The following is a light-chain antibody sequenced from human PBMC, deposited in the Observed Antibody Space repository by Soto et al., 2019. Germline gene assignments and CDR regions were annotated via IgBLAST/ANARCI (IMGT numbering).Light chain of an antibody. CDR2: GES. CDR3: QQYGDSPLT. CDR1: QSVTSSY. Sequence: EIVLTQSPGTVSLSPGERATLSCRASQSVTSSYLARYQQKPGQAPRLLIYGESSRATGIPDRFSGSGAGTDFTLTISRLEPEDFAVYYCQQYGDSPLTFGGGTKVDIK. V-gene: IGKV3-20*01. J-gene: IGKJ4*01.